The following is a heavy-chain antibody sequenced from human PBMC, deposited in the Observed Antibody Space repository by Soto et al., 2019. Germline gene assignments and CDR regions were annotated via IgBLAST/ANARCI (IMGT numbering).Heavy chain of an antibody. J-gene: IGHJ5*02. D-gene: IGHD2-8*02. V-gene: IGHV4-30-4*01. CDR2: IYYSGST. Sequence: QVQLQESGPGLVKPSQTLSLTCTVSGGSISSGDYYWSWIRQPPGKGLEWIGYIYYSGSTYYNPSRKRRVTISVDTSKNQFSLKLSSVTAADTAVYYCARGGWWGRGSFDPWGQGTLVTVSS. CDR1: GGSISSGDYY. CDR3: ARGGWWGRGSFDP.